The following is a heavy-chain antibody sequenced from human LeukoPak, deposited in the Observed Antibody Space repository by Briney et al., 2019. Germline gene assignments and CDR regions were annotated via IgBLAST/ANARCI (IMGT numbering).Heavy chain of an antibody. CDR3: VRVKGSYFDY. Sequence: GGSLRLSCAASGFPLISYSINWVRQAPGKGLEWVSYVSSSGSAIYYVDSVKGRFTVSRDNAKNSLFLQMNSPRAEDTAVYYCVRVKGSYFDYWGQGALVTVSS. CDR1: GFPLISYS. V-gene: IGHV3-48*01. D-gene: IGHD2-15*01. CDR2: VSSSGSAI. J-gene: IGHJ4*02.